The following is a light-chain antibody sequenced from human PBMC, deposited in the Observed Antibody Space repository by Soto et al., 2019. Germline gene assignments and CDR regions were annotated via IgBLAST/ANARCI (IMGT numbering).Light chain of an antibody. CDR1: QSISGC. CDR3: QHCDPYSPP. J-gene: IGKJ1*01. Sequence: DIPMTQSPSTLSASVGDRVTITCRASQSISGCLAWSHQKPGKAAKLLIYKTSSLETGVPSRFSGSGSGTEFSATISCPRPVDFETYFFQHCDPYSPPFGQGTKVEIK. V-gene: IGKV1-5*03. CDR2: KTS.